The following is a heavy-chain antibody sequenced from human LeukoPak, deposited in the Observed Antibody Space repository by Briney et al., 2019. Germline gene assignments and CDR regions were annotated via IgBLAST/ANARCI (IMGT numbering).Heavy chain of an antibody. V-gene: IGHV1-69*13. CDR1: GGTFSSYA. CDR3: AMRITIFGVVIPDGFDP. CDR2: IIPIFGTA. Sequence: ASVKVSCKASGGTFSSYAISWVRQAPGQGLEWMGGIIPIFGTANYAQKFRGRVTITADESTSTAYMELSSQRSEDTAVYYCAMRITIFGVVIPDGFDPWGQGTLVTVSS. J-gene: IGHJ5*02. D-gene: IGHD3-3*01.